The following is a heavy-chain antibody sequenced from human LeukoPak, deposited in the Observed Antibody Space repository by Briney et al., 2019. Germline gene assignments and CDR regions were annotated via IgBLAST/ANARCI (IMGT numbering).Heavy chain of an antibody. Sequence: SETLSLTCAVYGGSFSGYYWSWIRQPPGKGLEWIGEINHSGSTNYNPSLKSRVTISVDTSKNQFSLKLSSVTAADTAVYYCAIGLVGATPYFDYWGQGTLVTVSS. CDR3: AIGLVGATPYFDY. D-gene: IGHD1-26*01. CDR2: INHSGST. V-gene: IGHV4-34*01. CDR1: GGSFSGYY. J-gene: IGHJ4*02.